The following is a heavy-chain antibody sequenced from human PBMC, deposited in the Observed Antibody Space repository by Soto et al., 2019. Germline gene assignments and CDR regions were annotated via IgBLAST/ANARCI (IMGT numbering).Heavy chain of an antibody. CDR1: GNILTELS. J-gene: IGHJ5*02. CDR3: ATSHNWNFINWLDP. D-gene: IGHD1-7*01. V-gene: IGHV1-24*01. Sequence: ASVKVSCKVSGNILTELSIHWVRQAPGKGLEWMGGFESEDEDISYAQEFQGRVTMTEDKSSGTAYMELSSLTSEDTAVYYCATSHNWNFINWLDPWGQGTLVTVSS. CDR2: FESEDEDI.